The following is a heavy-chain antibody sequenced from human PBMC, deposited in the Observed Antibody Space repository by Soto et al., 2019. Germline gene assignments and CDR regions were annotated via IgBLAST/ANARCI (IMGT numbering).Heavy chain of an antibody. D-gene: IGHD3-22*01. CDR1: GGTFSSYA. CDR3: ASNLPSDYYDSSGYHYYYYGMDV. Sequence: QVQLVQSGAEVKKPGSSVKVSCKASGGTFSSYAISWVRQAPGQGLEWMGGIIPIFGTANYAQKFQGRVTITEDESTSTAYMELSSLRSEDTAVYYCASNLPSDYYDSSGYHYYYYGMDVWGQGTTVTVSS. J-gene: IGHJ6*02. V-gene: IGHV1-69*01. CDR2: IIPIFGTA.